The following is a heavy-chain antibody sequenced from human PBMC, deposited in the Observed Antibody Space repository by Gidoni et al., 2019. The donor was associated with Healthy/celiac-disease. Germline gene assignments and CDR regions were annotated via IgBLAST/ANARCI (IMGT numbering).Heavy chain of an antibody. V-gene: IGHV1-69*06. CDR1: GGTFSSYA. D-gene: IGHD3-22*01. CDR3: QLSPLDSSGYYYLGWFDP. J-gene: IGHJ5*02. Sequence: QVQLAQSGAEVQKPGSSVTVSCKASGGTFSSYATSWVRQAPGQGLEWMGGIIPIFGTANYAQKFQGRVTITADKSTSTAYMELSSLRSEDTAVYYCQLSPLDSSGYYYLGWFDPWGQGTLVTVSS. CDR2: IIPIFGTA.